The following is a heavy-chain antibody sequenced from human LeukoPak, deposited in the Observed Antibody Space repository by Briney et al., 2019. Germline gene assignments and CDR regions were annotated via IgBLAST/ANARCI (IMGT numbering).Heavy chain of an antibody. V-gene: IGHV4-34*01. D-gene: IGHD2-2*01. CDR1: GGSFSGYY. CDR2: INHSGST. CDR3: ARGEDIVVVPAAPPFDY. Sequence: SETLSLTCAVYGGSFSGYYWSWIRPPPGKGLEWIGEINHSGSTNYNPSLKSRVTISVDTSKNQFSLKLSSVTAADTAVYYCARGEDIVVVPAAPPFDYWGQGTLVTVSS. J-gene: IGHJ4*02.